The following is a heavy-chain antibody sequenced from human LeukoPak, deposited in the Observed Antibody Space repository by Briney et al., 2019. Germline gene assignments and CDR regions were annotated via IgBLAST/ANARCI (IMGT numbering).Heavy chain of an antibody. J-gene: IGHJ4*02. CDR2: IKQDGSEK. V-gene: IGHV3-7*01. CDR1: GFTFSSYW. Sequence: GGSLRLSCAASGFTFSSYWMSWVRQAPGKGLEWVANIKQDGSEKYYVDSVKGRFTISRDNSKNTLYLQMNSLRAEDTAVYYCAKEMATIKSKRAGGPFDYWGQGTLVTVSS. CDR3: AKEMATIKSKRAGGPFDY. D-gene: IGHD5-24*01.